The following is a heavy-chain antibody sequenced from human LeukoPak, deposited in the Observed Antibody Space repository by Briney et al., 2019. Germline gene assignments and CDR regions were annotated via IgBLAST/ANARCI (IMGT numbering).Heavy chain of an antibody. CDR2: ISAYNGNT. D-gene: IGHD6-19*01. J-gene: IGHJ4*02. CDR3: ASLGLRVAGPDFDY. Sequence: ASVKVSCKASGYTFTIYGISRVRQAPGQGLEWMGWISAYNGNTNYAQKLQGRVTMTTDTSTSTAYMELRSLRSDDTAVYYCASLGLRVAGPDFDYWGQGTLVTVSS. V-gene: IGHV1-18*01. CDR1: GYTFTIYG.